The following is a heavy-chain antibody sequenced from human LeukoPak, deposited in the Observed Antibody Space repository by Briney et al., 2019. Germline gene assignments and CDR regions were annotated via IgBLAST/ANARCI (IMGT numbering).Heavy chain of an antibody. J-gene: IGHJ4*02. CDR3: ARGPPPDFDRSGFYYNY. CDR1: GGSFSGYY. Sequence: PSETLSLTCAIYGGSFSGYYWSWFRQPPGKGLEWIGEISHAGGASHNPSLKSRVTISEDTSKNQFSLNLSSVTAADTAVYYCARGPPPDFDRSGFYYNYWGQGTLVIVSS. D-gene: IGHD3-22*01. CDR2: ISHAGGA. V-gene: IGHV4-34*01.